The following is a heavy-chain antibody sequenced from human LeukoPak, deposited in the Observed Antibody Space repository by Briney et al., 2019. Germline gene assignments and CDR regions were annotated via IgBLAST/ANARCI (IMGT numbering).Heavy chain of an antibody. CDR1: AFTFSSYW. CDR2: INSDGSST. J-gene: IGHJ4*02. Sequence: GGSLRLSCAASAFTFSSYWMHWVRQAPGKGLVWVSRINSDGSSTSYADSVKGRFTISRDNSKNTVYLQMNSLRAEDTAVYYCARVPYGSGTYTDYWGRGTLVTVSS. D-gene: IGHD3-10*01. CDR3: ARVPYGSGTYTDY. V-gene: IGHV3-74*01.